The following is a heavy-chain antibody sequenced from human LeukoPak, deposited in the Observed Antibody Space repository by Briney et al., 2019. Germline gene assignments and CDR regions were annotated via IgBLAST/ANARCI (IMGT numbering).Heavy chain of an antibody. D-gene: IGHD2-21*02. CDR2: ISYNSGNM. CDR1: GFNLDDYA. CDR3: AKGQYGDYVGPHGFLYYYAMDV. J-gene: IGHJ6*02. V-gene: IGHV3-9*01. Sequence: PGGSLRLSCVISGFNLDDYAMHWVRQAPGKGLEWVSGISYNSGNMGYADSVKGRFTISRDNTRNSVYLQMDSLRAEDTALYSCAKGQYGDYVGPHGFLYYYAMDVWGQGTTVTVSS.